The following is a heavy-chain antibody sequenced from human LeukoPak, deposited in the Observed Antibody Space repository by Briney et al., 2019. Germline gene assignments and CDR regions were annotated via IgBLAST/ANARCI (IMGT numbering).Heavy chain of an antibody. J-gene: IGHJ6*03. V-gene: IGHV1-46*01. CDR3: ARDTGDYDFWSGYSPYYYYYMDV. CDR1: GYTFTSYY. CDR2: INPSGGST. D-gene: IGHD3-3*01. Sequence: ASVKVSCKASGYTFTSYYMHWVRQAPGQGLEWMGIINPSGGSTSYAQKFQGRVTMTRDMSTSTVYMELSSLRSEDTAVYYCARDTGDYDFWSGYSPYYYYYMDVWGKGTTVTFSS.